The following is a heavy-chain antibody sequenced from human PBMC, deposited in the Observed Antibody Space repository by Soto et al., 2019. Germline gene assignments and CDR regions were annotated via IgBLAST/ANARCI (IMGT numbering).Heavy chain of an antibody. CDR3: ARGPSDSSGYYFYY. Sequence: QVQLQPWGAGLLKPSETLSLTCAVYGGSFSGYYWSWIRQPPGKGLEWIGEINHSGSTHSNPSLKSRVTTSVDTSKNQFSLKLSSVTAADTAVYYCARGPSDSSGYYFYYWGQGTLVTVSS. D-gene: IGHD3-22*01. V-gene: IGHV4-34*01. CDR1: GGSFSGYY. CDR2: INHSGST. J-gene: IGHJ4*02.